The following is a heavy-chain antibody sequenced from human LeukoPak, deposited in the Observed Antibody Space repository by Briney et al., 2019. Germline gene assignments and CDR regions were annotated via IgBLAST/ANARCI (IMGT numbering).Heavy chain of an antibody. J-gene: IGHJ3*02. V-gene: IGHV3-11*01. CDR2: ISSSGSTI. Sequence: GGSLRLSCAASGFTFSDYYMSWIRQAPGKGLEWVSYISSSGSTIYYADSVKGRFTISRDNAKNSLYLQMNSLRAEDTAVYYCARAYTDYCSSTSCPHRPAFDIWGQGTMVTVSS. CDR3: ARAYTDYCSSTSCPHRPAFDI. CDR1: GFTFSDYY. D-gene: IGHD2-2*01.